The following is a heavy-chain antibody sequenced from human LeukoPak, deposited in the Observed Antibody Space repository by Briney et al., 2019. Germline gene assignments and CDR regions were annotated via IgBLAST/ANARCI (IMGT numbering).Heavy chain of an antibody. J-gene: IGHJ4*02. CDR3: ANDRGGSYYLTVDN. CDR2: VYYGGST. CDR1: GGSINSGSYY. D-gene: IGHD1-26*01. V-gene: IGHV4-39*07. Sequence: SETLSLTCIVSGGSINSGSYYWGWIRQPPGKGLEWIGSVYYGGSTYYNPSLKSRVTMSIDTSKNQFSLKLSSVTAADTAVYFCANDRGGSYYLTVDNWGQGTRVTVSS.